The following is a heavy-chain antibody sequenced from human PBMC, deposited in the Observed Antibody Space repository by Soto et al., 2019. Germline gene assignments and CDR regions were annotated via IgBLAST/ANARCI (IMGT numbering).Heavy chain of an antibody. J-gene: IGHJ5*02. Sequence: ETLSLTCTVSGGSISSYYWSWIRQPAGKGLEWIGRIYTSGSTNYNPSLKSRVTMSVDTSKNQFSLKLSSVTAADTAVYYCARIFRYYGSGSPNWFDPWGQGTLVTVSS. CDR2: IYTSGST. CDR1: GGSISSYY. D-gene: IGHD3-10*01. V-gene: IGHV4-4*07. CDR3: ARIFRYYGSGSPNWFDP.